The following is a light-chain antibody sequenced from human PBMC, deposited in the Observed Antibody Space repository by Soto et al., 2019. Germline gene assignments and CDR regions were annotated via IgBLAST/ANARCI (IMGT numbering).Light chain of an antibody. CDR3: LLSYGGARRV. CDR2: DTS. Sequence: QAVVTQEPSLTVSPGGTVTLTCASSTGAVTSGHYPYWFQQKPGQAPRTLIYDTSNKHSWTPARFSGSLLGGKPALTLSGTQPEDEAEYFCLLSYGGARRVFGGATKVTVL. CDR1: TGAVTSGHY. J-gene: IGLJ2*01. V-gene: IGLV7-46*01.